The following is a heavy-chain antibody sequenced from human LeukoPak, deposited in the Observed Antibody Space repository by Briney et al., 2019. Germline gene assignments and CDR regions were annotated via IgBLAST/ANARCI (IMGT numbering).Heavy chain of an antibody. V-gene: IGHV3-23*01. CDR1: GFTFSSYA. CDR2: ISGSGGST. D-gene: IGHD3-22*01. J-gene: IGHJ4*02. CDR3: AKLGDDSSGYYFYFDY. Sequence: GGSLRLSCAASGFTFSSYAMSWVRQAPGKGLEWVSAISGSGGSTYYADSVKGRSTISRDNSKNTLYLQMNSLRAEDTAVYYCAKLGDDSSGYYFYFDYWGQGTLVTVSS.